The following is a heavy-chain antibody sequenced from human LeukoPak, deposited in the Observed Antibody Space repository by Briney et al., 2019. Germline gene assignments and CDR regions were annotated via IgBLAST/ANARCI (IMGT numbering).Heavy chain of an antibody. J-gene: IGHJ4*02. CDR3: ASLRGKGDY. CDR1: GLTFSSFT. Sequence: GGSLSLSCPASGLTFSSFTMNWVRQAPGKGLEWVSSISSSSSYKYYADSVKGRFTISRDNAKNSLYLQMNSLRAEDTAVYYCASLRGKGDYWGQGTLVTVSS. D-gene: IGHD3-10*01. CDR2: ISSSSSYK. V-gene: IGHV3-21*01.